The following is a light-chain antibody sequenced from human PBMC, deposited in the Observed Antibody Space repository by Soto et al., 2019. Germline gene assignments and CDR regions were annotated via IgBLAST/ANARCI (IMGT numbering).Light chain of an antibody. V-gene: IGKV3-20*01. CDR3: QQYGSSGT. CDR1: QRVTDNY. J-gene: IGKJ1*01. CDR2: GAS. Sequence: EIVLTQSPSTLSLSPGERATLSCRASQRVTDNYLAWYQQKPGQAPRLVISGASSRTSGIPDRFSASGSGTDFSLTISRLEPEDFAVYYCQQYGSSGTFGQGTKVDIK.